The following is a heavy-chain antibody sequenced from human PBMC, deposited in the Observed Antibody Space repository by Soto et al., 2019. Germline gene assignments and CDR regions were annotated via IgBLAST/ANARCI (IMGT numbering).Heavy chain of an antibody. D-gene: IGHD2-8*01. CDR3: ARGDSTDCSNGVCSFFYNHDMDV. CDR2: INPRSGGT. V-gene: IGHV1-2*04. J-gene: IGHJ6*02. CDR1: GYSFTDYH. Sequence: ASVKVSCKASGYSFTDYHIHWVRQAPGQGLEWLGRINPRSGGTSTAQKFQGWVTMTTDTSISTASMELTRLTSDDTAIYYCARGDSTDCSNGVCSFFYNHDMDVWGQGTTVTVSS.